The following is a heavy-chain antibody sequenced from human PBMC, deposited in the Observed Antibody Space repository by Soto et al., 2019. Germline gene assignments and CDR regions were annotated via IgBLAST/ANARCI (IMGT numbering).Heavy chain of an antibody. CDR1: GFTFSSYA. Sequence: GGSLRLSCAASGFTFSSYAMHWVRQAPGKGLEWVAVISYDGSNKYYADSVKGRFTISRDNSKNTLYLQMNSLRAEDTAVYYCARGGGYDPGSWFDPWGQGTLVTVSS. CDR3: ARGGGYDPGSWFDP. CDR2: ISYDGSNK. J-gene: IGHJ5*02. D-gene: IGHD5-12*01. V-gene: IGHV3-30-3*01.